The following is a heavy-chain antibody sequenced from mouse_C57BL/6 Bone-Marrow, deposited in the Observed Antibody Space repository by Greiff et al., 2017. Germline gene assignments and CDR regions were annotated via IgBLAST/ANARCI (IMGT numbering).Heavy chain of an antibody. Sequence: QVQLQQPGAELVKPGASVKLSCKASGYTFTSYWMHWVKQRPGQGLEWIGMIHPNSGSTNYNEKFKSKATLTVDKSSSTAYMQLSSLTSEDSAVYYCAESTMITRAMDYWGQGTSVTVSS. D-gene: IGHD2-4*01. CDR1: GYTFTSYW. V-gene: IGHV1-64*01. CDR2: IHPNSGST. CDR3: AESTMITRAMDY. J-gene: IGHJ4*01.